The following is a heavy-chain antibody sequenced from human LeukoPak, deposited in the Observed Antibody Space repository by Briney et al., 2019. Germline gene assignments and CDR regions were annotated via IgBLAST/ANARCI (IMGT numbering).Heavy chain of an antibody. Sequence: GGSLRLSCAASGFTFSNAWMSWVRQAPGKGLEWVGRIKSKTDGGTTDYAAPVKGRFTISRDDSKNTLYLQMNSLKTEDTAVYYCTTAGGQNYYYYYTDVWGKGTTVTVSS. CDR2: IKSKTDGGTT. J-gene: IGHJ6*03. CDR1: GFTFSNAW. D-gene: IGHD3-16*01. CDR3: TTAGGQNYYYYYTDV. V-gene: IGHV3-15*01.